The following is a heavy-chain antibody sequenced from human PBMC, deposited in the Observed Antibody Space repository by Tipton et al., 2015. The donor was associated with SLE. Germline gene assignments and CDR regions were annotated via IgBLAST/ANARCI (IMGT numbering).Heavy chain of an antibody. CDR1: GGSISSHY. J-gene: IGHJ4*02. Sequence: LRLSCTVSGGSISSHYWSWIRQPPGKGLEWIGYIYYSGSTNYNPSLKSRVTISVDTSKNQFSLKLSSVTAADTAVYYCARYIAVAGTDYFDYWGQGTLVTVSS. V-gene: IGHV4-59*11. CDR2: IYYSGST. CDR3: ARYIAVAGTDYFDY. D-gene: IGHD6-19*01.